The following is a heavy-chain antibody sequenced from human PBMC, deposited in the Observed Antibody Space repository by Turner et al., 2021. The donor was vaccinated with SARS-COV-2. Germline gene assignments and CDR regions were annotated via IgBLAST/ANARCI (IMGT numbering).Heavy chain of an antibody. D-gene: IGHD2-15*01. J-gene: IGHJ3*02. CDR2: ISYDGSNK. CDR1: GFTFSSYG. V-gene: IGHV3-30*03. CDR3: ARGGVVAATAYDAFDI. Sequence: QVQLVESGGGVVQPVRSLRLSCAASGFTFSSYGTHWVRQAPGKGLEWVAVISYDGSNKYYADSVKGRFTISRDNSKNTLYLQMNSLRAEDTAVYYAARGGVVAATAYDAFDIWGQGTMVTVSS.